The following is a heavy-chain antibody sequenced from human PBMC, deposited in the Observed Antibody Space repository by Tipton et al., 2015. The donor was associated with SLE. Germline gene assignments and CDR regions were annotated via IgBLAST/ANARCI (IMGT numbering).Heavy chain of an antibody. CDR2: IDYTANP. Sequence: TLSLTCTVSGGSIGSFYWSWIRQPPGKGLEWIGNIDYTANPNYNPSLKSRVTISVDTSKNQFSLKLSSVTAADTAVYYCARGPIEGYYYYYMDVWGKGTTVTVSS. D-gene: IGHD1-26*01. J-gene: IGHJ6*03. CDR1: GGSIGSFY. CDR3: ARGPIEGYYYYYMDV. V-gene: IGHV4-59*12.